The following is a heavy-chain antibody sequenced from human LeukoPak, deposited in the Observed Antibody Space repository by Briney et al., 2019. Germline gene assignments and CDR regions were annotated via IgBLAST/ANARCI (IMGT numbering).Heavy chain of an antibody. J-gene: IGHJ5*02. V-gene: IGHV4-34*01. Sequence: SETLSLTCAVSGASFNDHYWTWIRQPPGKGLEWIGEINHSGSTNYNPSLKSRVTISVDTSKNQFSLKLSSVTAADTAVYYCARTTEDCSSTSCYQYWFDPWGQGTLVTVSS. CDR2: INHSGST. D-gene: IGHD2-2*01. CDR3: ARTTEDCSSTSCYQYWFDP. CDR1: GASFNDHY.